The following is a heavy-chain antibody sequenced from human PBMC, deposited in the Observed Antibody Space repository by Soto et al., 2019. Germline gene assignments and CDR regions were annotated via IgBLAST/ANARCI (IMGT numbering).Heavy chain of an antibody. V-gene: IGHV4-31*03. Sequence: SETLSLTCTVSGGSISSGGYYWSWIRQHPGKGLEWIGYIYYSGSTYYNPSLKSRVTISVDTSKNQFSLKLSSVTAAGTAVYYCASQTYYYDSSGYYGAFDIWGQGTMVTVSS. CDR1: GGSISSGGYY. J-gene: IGHJ3*02. CDR3: ASQTYYYDSSGYYGAFDI. D-gene: IGHD3-22*01. CDR2: IYYSGST.